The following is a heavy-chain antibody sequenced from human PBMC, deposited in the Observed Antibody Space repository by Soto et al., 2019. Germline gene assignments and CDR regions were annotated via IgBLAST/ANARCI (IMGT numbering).Heavy chain of an antibody. Sequence: PGGSLRLSCAASGFTFSSYAMSWVRQAPGKGLEWVSAISGSGGSTYYADSVKGRFTISRDNSKNTLYLQMNSLRAEDTAVYYCAKDSPNIRAAAVLNWFDPWGQGTLVTVSS. V-gene: IGHV3-23*01. CDR3: AKDSPNIRAAAVLNWFDP. CDR2: ISGSGGST. J-gene: IGHJ5*02. CDR1: GFTFSSYA. D-gene: IGHD6-13*01.